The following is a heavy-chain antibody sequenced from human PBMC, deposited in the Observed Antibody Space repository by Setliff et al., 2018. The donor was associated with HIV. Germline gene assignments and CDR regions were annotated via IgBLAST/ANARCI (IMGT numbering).Heavy chain of an antibody. CDR2: INPGNGNT. CDR3: AREPIGGDDAFDI. Sequence: ASVKVSCKASGNTFTNYAIHWVRQAPGQRLEWMGWINPGNGNTKYSQKFQGRVTITRDTSATTAYMELSSLRSEDTAIFYCAREPIGGDDAFDIWGQGTTVTVSS. CDR1: GNTFTNYA. J-gene: IGHJ3*02. V-gene: IGHV1-3*01. D-gene: IGHD2-21*02.